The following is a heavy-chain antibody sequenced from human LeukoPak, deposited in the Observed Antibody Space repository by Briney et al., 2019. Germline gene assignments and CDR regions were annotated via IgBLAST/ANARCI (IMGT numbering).Heavy chain of an antibody. Sequence: PGGSLRLSCAASGFTISSNYMSWVRQAPGKGLEWVAVIYSGGSTYYTDSVKGRFTISRDNSKNTLYLQMNSLRAEDTAVYYCARGSSSYNYYYYGMDVWGQGTTVIGSS. J-gene: IGHJ6*02. CDR3: ARGSSSYNYYYYGMDV. CDR2: IYSGGST. D-gene: IGHD6-6*01. CDR1: GFTISSNY. V-gene: IGHV3-66*01.